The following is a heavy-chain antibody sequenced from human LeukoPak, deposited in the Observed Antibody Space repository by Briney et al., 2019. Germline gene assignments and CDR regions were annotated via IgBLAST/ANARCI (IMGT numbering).Heavy chain of an antibody. CDR1: GFSFTSYW. V-gene: IGHV5-51*01. CDR3: ARGATSMEAPYYYYYYMDV. D-gene: IGHD5-12*01. Sequence: GESLKISCKGSGFSFTSYWIGWVRQMPGKGLEWMGIIYPGDSDTRYSPSFQGQVTISADKSISTAYLQWSSLKASDTAMYYCARGATSMEAPYYYYYYMDVWGKGTTVTVSS. J-gene: IGHJ6*03. CDR2: IYPGDSDT.